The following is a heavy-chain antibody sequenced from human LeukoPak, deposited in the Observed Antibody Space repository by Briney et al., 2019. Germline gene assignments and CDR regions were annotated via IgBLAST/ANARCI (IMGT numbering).Heavy chain of an antibody. CDR1: GFTFSDYY. CDR2: ISSSGSTI. V-gene: IGHV3-11*01. D-gene: IGHD6-13*01. Sequence: GSLRLSCAASGFTFSDYYMSWIRQAPGKGLEWVSYISSSGSTIYYADSVKGRFTISRDNAKNSLYLQMNSLRAEDTAVYYCARAWEAAAGTLEYFQHWGQGTLVTVSS. J-gene: IGHJ1*01. CDR3: ARAWEAAAGTLEYFQH.